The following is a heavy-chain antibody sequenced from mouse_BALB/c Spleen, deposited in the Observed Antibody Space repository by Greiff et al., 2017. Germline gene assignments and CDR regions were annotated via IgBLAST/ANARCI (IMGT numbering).Heavy chain of an antibody. Sequence: QVQLQQSGPELVKPGASVRISCTASGYTFTSYYIHWVKQRPGQGLEWIGWIYPGNVNTKYNAKFKGKATLTAYKSTSTAYMQRSSLTSEDAAVYFCARSGSYDWYFDVWGAGTTVTVSS. CDR2: IYPGNVNT. D-gene: IGHD1-1*01. J-gene: IGHJ1*01. V-gene: IGHV1S56*01. CDR1: GYTFTSYY. CDR3: ARSGSYDWYFDV.